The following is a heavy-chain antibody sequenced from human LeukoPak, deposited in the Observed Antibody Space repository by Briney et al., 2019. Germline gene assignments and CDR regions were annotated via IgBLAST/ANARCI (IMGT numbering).Heavy chain of an antibody. CDR3: ARLLGVATINY. J-gene: IGHJ4*02. D-gene: IGHD5-12*01. CDR2: ISYDGSNK. CDR1: GFTFSSYA. V-gene: IGHV3-30*04. Sequence: GGSLRLSCAASGFTFSSYAMHWVRQAPGKGLEWVAVISYDGSNKYYADSVKGRFTISRDNAKNSLYLQMNSLRAEDTAVYYCARLLGVATINYWGRGSLVTVSS.